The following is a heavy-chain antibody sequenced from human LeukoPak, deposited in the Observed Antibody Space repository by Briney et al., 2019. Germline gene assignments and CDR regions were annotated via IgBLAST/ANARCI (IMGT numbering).Heavy chain of an antibody. CDR2: VRRNYET. CDR1: GFTLSGSH. D-gene: IGHD2-2*01. J-gene: IGHJ4*02. CDR3: ARQTNSCHDY. V-gene: IGHV3-73*01. Sequence: GGSLRLSCAASGFTLSGSHMHWVRQAPGKGLEWVGHVRRNYETAYGASVKGRFTISRDDSENTAYLHMNNLKTEDTAIYFCARQTNSCHDYWGQGTLVTVSS.